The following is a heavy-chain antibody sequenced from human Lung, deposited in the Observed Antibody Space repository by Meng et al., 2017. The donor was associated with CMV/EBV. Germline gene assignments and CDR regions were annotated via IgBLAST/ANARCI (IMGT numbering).Heavy chain of an antibody. V-gene: IGHV3-23*01. D-gene: IGHD2-2*02. CDR2: ISGSGGST. CDR3: ARADCSSTSCYKSAFDI. CDR1: GFTFSSYA. J-gene: IGHJ3*02. Sequence: GEXXKISCAASGFTFSSYAMSWVRQAPGKGLEWVSAISGSGGSTYYADSVKGRFTISRDNSKNTLYLQMNSLRAEDTAVYYCARADCSSTSCYKSAFDIWGQGTXVTVSS.